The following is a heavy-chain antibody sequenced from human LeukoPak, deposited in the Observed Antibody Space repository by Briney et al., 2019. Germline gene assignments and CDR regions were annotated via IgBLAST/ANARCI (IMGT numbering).Heavy chain of an antibody. CDR1: GFTFSSYS. Sequence: GGSLRLSCAASGFTFSSYSMNWVRQAPGKGLEWVSSISSSSSYICYAGSVKGRFTISRDNAKNSLYLQMNSLRAEDTAVYYCARDPSLDYWGQGTLVTVSS. CDR3: ARDPSLDY. V-gene: IGHV3-21*01. CDR2: ISSSSSYI. J-gene: IGHJ4*02.